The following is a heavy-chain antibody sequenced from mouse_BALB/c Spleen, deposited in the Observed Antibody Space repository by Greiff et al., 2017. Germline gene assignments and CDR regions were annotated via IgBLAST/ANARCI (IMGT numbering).Heavy chain of an antibody. J-gene: IGHJ2*01. V-gene: IGHV5-6-5*01. CDR2: ISSGGST. CDR3: ARGNGYPL. CDR1: GFTFSSYA. D-gene: IGHD1-2*01. Sequence: EVNLVESGGGLVKPGGSLKLSCAASGFTFSSYAMSWVRQTPEKRLEWVASISSGGSTYYPDSVKGRFTISRDNARNILYLQMSSLRSEDTAMYYCARGNGYPLWGQGTTLTVSS.